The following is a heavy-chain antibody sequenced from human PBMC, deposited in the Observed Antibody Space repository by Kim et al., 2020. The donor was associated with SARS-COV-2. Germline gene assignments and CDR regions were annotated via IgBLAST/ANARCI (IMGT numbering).Heavy chain of an antibody. CDR3: ARVNGGHYDFWSPELLFDI. V-gene: IGHV4-31*01. Sequence: SPVTISVDTSKNQFSLKLSSVTAADTAVYYCARVNGGHYDFWSPELLFDIWGQGTMVTVSS. D-gene: IGHD3-3*01. J-gene: IGHJ3*02.